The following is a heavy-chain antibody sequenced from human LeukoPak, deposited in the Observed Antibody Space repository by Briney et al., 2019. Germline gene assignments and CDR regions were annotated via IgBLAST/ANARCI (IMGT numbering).Heavy chain of an antibody. Sequence: GASVKVSCKASGYTFTSYGISWVRQAPGQGLEWMGWINAGNGNTKYSQKFQGRVTITRDTSASTAYMELSSLRSEDTAVYYCARDLGYYYGSGSYYNGLEFDYWGQGTLVTASS. D-gene: IGHD3-10*01. CDR3: ARDLGYYYGSGSYYNGLEFDY. CDR2: INAGNGNT. V-gene: IGHV1-3*01. J-gene: IGHJ4*02. CDR1: GYTFTSYG.